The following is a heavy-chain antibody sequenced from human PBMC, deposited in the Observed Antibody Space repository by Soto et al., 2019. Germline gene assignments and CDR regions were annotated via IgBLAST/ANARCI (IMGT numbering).Heavy chain of an antibody. CDR3: AKDYRDQRYCSGGSRYSGYYYYYMDV. CDR2: ISYDGSNK. V-gene: IGHV3-30*18. CDR1: GFTFSIYG. Sequence: QVQLVESWGGVVQPGRALRLACAATGFTFSIYGMHWVRQAPGKGLEWVAVISYDGSNKYYADSVKGRFTISRDNSKNAMYLQMNSLSAEDTAVYYCAKDYRDQRYCSGGSRYSGYYYYYMDVCGKGTTVTVSS. D-gene: IGHD2-15*01. J-gene: IGHJ6*03.